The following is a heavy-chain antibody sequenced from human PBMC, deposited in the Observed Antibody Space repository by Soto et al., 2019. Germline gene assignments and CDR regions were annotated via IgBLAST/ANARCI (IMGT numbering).Heavy chain of an antibody. J-gene: IGHJ6*03. CDR1: GFTFGDYA. D-gene: IGHD2-8*01. Sequence: PGGSLRLSCTASGFTFGDYAMSWFRQAPGKGLEWVGFIRSKAYGGTTEYAASVKGRFTISRDDSKSIAYLQMNSLKTEDTAVYYCTRDQDNVVLMVYAKTPVYYYYMDVWGKGTTVTVSS. CDR3: TRDQDNVVLMVYAKTPVYYYYMDV. CDR2: IRSKAYGGTT. V-gene: IGHV3-49*03.